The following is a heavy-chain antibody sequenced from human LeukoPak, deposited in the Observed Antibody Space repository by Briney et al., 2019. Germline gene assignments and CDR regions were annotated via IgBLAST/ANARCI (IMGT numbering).Heavy chain of an antibody. V-gene: IGHV1-2*06. CDR3: ARVARGIGVATIRWFDP. CDR1: GYTFTGYY. J-gene: IGHJ5*02. D-gene: IGHD5-12*01. CDR2: INPNSGGT. Sequence: ASVKVSCKASGYTFTGYYMHWVRQAPGQGLEWMGRINPNSGGTNYAQKFQGRVTMTRDTSISTAYMELSRLRSDDTAVHYCARVARGIGVATIRWFDPWGQGTLVTVSS.